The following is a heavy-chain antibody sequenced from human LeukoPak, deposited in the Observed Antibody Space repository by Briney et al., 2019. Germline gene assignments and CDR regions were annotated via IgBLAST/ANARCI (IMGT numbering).Heavy chain of an antibody. V-gene: IGHV3-7*01. D-gene: IGHD3-10*01. CDR1: GFTISSYW. J-gene: IGHJ4*02. Sequence: PGGSLRLSCAASGFTISSYWMSWVRQAPGKGLEWVANIKQDGSEKYYVDSVKGRFTIPRDNAKNSLYLQMNSLRAEDTAVYYCARPHLWFGELYFDYWGQGTLVTVSS. CDR3: ARPHLWFGELYFDY. CDR2: IKQDGSEK.